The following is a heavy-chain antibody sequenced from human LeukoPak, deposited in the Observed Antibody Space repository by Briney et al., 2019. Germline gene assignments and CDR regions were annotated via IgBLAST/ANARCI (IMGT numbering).Heavy chain of an antibody. CDR3: ARPPYSSGSFDL. D-gene: IGHD6-19*01. Sequence: GGSLRLSCSASGFTFTNAWTSWVRQAPGKGLVWVSRINSDGSSTIYADSVKGRFTISRDNAENTLYLQMNSLRAEDTAVYFCARPPYSSGSFDLWGRGTLVTVSS. CDR2: INSDGSST. J-gene: IGHJ2*01. CDR1: GFTFTNAW. V-gene: IGHV3-74*01.